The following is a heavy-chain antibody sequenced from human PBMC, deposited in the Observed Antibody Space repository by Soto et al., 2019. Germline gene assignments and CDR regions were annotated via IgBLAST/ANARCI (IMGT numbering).Heavy chain of an antibody. V-gene: IGHV3-23*01. CDR1: GSTFSSDD. CDR3: AKDGGWSLAVAGLFDY. CDR2: ISDSGGST. J-gene: IGHJ4*02. D-gene: IGHD6-19*01. Sequence: PGGPLRLSCVVSGSTFSSDDMSWVRQAPGRGLEWVSGISDSGGSTYYADSVKGRFTISRDNAKNTLYLQMKSLRVEDMALYYCAKDGGWSLAVAGLFDYWGPGTQVSVSS.